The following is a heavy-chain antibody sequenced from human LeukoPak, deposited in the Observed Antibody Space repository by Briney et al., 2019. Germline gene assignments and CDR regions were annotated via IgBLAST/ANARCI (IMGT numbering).Heavy chain of an antibody. J-gene: IGHJ4*02. V-gene: IGHV4-39*01. CDR3: ARAVGSFDWLPLFDY. D-gene: IGHD3-9*01. CDR1: GGSISSRTYY. CDR2: IYYTGST. Sequence: SETLSLTCTVSGGSISSRTYYWGWIRQPPGKGMEWIGSIYYTGSTYYNPSLKSRVTISVDTSKNQFSLTLSSVTAAETSVYYCARAVGSFDWLPLFDYWGQGTLVTVSS.